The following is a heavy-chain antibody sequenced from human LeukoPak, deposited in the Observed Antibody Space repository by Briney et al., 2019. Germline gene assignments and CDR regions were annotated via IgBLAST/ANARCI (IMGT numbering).Heavy chain of an antibody. D-gene: IGHD6-13*01. CDR2: TNSDGSST. V-gene: IGHV3-74*01. Sequence: PGGSLRLSCEASGFTFSSSWMHWVRQAPGKGLVWVSRTNSDGSSTSYADSVKGRFTISRDNAKNTLYLQINTLRAEDTAVYYCAAGRSTWLDYWGQGTLVTVSS. CDR3: AAGRSTWLDY. CDR1: GFTFSSSW. J-gene: IGHJ4*02.